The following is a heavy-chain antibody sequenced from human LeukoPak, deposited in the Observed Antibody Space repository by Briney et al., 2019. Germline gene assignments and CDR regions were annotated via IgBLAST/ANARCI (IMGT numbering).Heavy chain of an antibody. CDR3: ARETVIALFGY. CDR2: ISYDGSIK. J-gene: IGHJ4*02. CDR1: GFIFRNYA. V-gene: IGHV3-30*14. Sequence: PGGSLRLSCAASGFIFRNYAMHWVRQAPGKGLEWVAAISYDGSIKDYADSVKGRFTISRDNSQNTLYLQMGSLRAEDMAVYYCARETVIALFGYWGQGNLVTVSS. D-gene: IGHD4-11*01.